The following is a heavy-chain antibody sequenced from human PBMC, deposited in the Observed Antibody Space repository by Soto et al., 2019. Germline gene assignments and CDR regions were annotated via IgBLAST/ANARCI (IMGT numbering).Heavy chain of an antibody. J-gene: IGHJ3*02. D-gene: IGHD6-19*01. V-gene: IGHV1-2*02. CDR1: GYIFTGHF. CDR2: MNPKTGDT. CDR3: VRGGSMTVAATLKPPVDI. Sequence: QVQLVQSGAEVKKPGASMKVSCKASGYIFTGHFMHWVRLAPGQGLEWMGWMNPKTGDTGYAQKFQGRVTSTKDTSINTAYMDRNWLISDDTADYYYVRGGSMTVAATLKPPVDIWGQGTMVNVYS.